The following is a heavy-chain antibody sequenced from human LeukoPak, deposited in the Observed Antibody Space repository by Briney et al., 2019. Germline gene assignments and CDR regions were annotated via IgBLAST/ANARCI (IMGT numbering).Heavy chain of an antibody. CDR1: GYTFTNYG. Sequence: GASVKVSCKASGYTFTNYGISWVRQAPGQGLEWMGGIIPIFGTANYAQKFQGRVTITADKSTSTAYMELSSLRSEDTAVYYCASTDYGDYEYYFDYWGQGTLVTVSS. CDR3: ASTDYGDYEYYFDY. CDR2: IIPIFGTA. V-gene: IGHV1-69*06. D-gene: IGHD4-17*01. J-gene: IGHJ4*02.